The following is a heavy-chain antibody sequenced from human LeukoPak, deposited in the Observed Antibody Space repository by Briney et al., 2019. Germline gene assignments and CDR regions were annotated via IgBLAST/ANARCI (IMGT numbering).Heavy chain of an antibody. CDR3: ARGGIDIVTVPVSNWFDP. D-gene: IGHD2/OR15-2a*01. CDR1: GYTFINYG. CDR2: SSPYNGKT. Sequence: ASVKVSCKASGYTFINYGITWVRQVPGQGLEWMGWSSPYNGKTNYAQKLQGGVTMTTDTSTNTAYMELRSLRSDDTAVYYCARGGIDIVTVPVSNWFDPWGQGTLVTVSS. J-gene: IGHJ5*02. V-gene: IGHV1-18*01.